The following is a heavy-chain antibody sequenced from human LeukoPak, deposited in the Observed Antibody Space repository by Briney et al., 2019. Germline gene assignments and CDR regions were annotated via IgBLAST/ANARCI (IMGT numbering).Heavy chain of an antibody. CDR1: GYTFTGYY. V-gene: IGHV1-2*02. Sequence: GASVKVSCKASGYTFTGYYMHWVRQAPGQGLEWMGWINPNSGGTNYAQKFQGRVTMTRDMSISTAYMELSRLRSDDTAVYYCARDRGYCSSTSCYTTFDYWGQGTLVTVSS. J-gene: IGHJ4*02. CDR2: INPNSGGT. CDR3: ARDRGYCSSTSCYTTFDY. D-gene: IGHD2-2*02.